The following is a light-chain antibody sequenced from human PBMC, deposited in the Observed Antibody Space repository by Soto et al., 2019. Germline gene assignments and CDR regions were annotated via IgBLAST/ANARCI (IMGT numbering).Light chain of an antibody. Sequence: IQLTQSPSSLSASVGDRVTITCRASQGIRSYLAWYQQKPGKDPKLLIYAASTLQSGVPSRFSGSGSGTDFTLTISSLQTEDFATYYCQQLNSYRVTFGQGTRLEIK. J-gene: IGKJ5*01. CDR1: QGIRSY. CDR3: QQLNSYRVT. CDR2: AAS. V-gene: IGKV1-9*01.